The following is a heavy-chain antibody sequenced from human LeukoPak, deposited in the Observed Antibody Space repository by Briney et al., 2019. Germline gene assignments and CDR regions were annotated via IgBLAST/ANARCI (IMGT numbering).Heavy chain of an antibody. Sequence: GGSLRLSCAASGFTFSSYWMSWVRQAPGKGLEWVANIKQDGSEKYYVDSVKGRFTISRDNAKNSLYLQMNSLRAEDTAVYYCARDSSTITIFGVVTDFDYWGQGTLVTVSS. CDR3: ARDSSTITIFGVVTDFDY. CDR2: IKQDGSEK. D-gene: IGHD3-3*01. CDR1: GFTFSSYW. V-gene: IGHV3-7*01. J-gene: IGHJ4*02.